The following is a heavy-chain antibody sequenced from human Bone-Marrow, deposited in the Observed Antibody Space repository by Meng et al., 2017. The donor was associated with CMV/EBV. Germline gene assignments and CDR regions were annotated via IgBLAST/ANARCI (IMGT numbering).Heavy chain of an antibody. V-gene: IGHV1-8*01. D-gene: IGHD4-23*01. Sequence: ASVKVSCNASGYTFTSYDINWVRQATGQGLEWMGWMNPNSGNTGYAQKFQGRVTMTRNTSISTAYMELSSLRSEDTAVYYCARVGDYGGNSFRHYYYYGMDVWGQGTTVTVSS. CDR1: GYTFTSYD. CDR3: ARVGDYGGNSFRHYYYYGMDV. CDR2: MNPNSGNT. J-gene: IGHJ6*02.